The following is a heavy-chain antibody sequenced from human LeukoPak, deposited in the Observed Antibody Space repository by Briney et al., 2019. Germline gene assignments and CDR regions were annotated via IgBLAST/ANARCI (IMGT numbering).Heavy chain of an antibody. Sequence: GASVKVSCKASGYTFTSYDINWVRQAPGQGLEWMGWMNPNSGNTGYAQKFQGRVTMTRNTSISTAYMELSSLRSEDTAVYYCARDSRQWLVRRWFDPWGQGTLVTVSS. J-gene: IGHJ5*02. D-gene: IGHD6-19*01. V-gene: IGHV1-8*01. CDR1: GYTFTSYD. CDR2: MNPNSGNT. CDR3: ARDSRQWLVRRWFDP.